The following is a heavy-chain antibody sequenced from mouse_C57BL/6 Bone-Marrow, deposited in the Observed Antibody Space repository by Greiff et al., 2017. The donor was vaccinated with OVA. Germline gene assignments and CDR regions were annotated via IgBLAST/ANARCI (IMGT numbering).Heavy chain of an antibody. CDR2: IDPENGDT. D-gene: IGHD2-1*01. V-gene: IGHV14-4*01. CDR1: GFNIKDDY. Sequence: EVQLQQSGAELVRPGASVKLSCTASGFNIKDDYMHWVKQRPEQGLEWIGWIDPENGDTEYASKFQGKATITADTSSNTAHLQLSSLTSEDTAVYYCTTMGKPLAYWGQGTLVTVSA. CDR3: TTMGKPLAY. J-gene: IGHJ3*01.